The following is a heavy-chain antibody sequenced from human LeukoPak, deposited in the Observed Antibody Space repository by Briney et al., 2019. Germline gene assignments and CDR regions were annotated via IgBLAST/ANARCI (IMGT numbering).Heavy chain of an antibody. J-gene: IGHJ4*02. CDR2: IYHSGTT. V-gene: IGHV4-4*02. CDR1: GGSISLSNW. Sequence: ASETLSLTCTVSGGSISLSNWWTWVRQPPGKGLEWIGEIYHSGTTNYNPSLKSRVTISLDKSRNQFSLNLNSVSAADTAVYYCARSYFGSGTFNGFDYWGQGTLVTVSS. CDR3: ARSYFGSGTFNGFDY. D-gene: IGHD3-10*01.